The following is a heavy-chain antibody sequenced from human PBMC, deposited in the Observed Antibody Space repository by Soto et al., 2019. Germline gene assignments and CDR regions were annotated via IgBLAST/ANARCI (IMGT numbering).Heavy chain of an antibody. CDR1: GFTFSSYS. V-gene: IGHV3-21*01. CDR2: ISSSSSYI. CDR3: ARDNGYSSSSQCGYYYGMDI. D-gene: IGHD6-6*01. Sequence: RLSCAASGFTFSSYSMNWVRQAPGEGLEWVSSISSSSSYIYYADSVKGRFTISRDNAKNSLYLQMNSLRAEDTAVYYCARDNGYSSSSQCGYYYGMDIWGQGTTVTVSS. J-gene: IGHJ6*02.